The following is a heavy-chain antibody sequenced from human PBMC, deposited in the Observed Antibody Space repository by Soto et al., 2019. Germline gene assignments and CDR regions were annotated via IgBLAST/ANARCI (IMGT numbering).Heavy chain of an antibody. Sequence: PSETVSLTCTVSGGSISSTSDFWAWVRQQPGRGLQWIGSVHYSGTTYYDPSLQSRVIISGDTAKNQFSLKLRSVTATDAAVYFCTXFFYCFRTACYFDTWTQGTLVTVSS. J-gene: IGHJ4*02. CDR2: VHYSGTT. D-gene: IGHD2-21*02. V-gene: IGHV4-39*01. CDR3: TXFFYCFRTACYFDT. CDR1: GGSISSTSDF.